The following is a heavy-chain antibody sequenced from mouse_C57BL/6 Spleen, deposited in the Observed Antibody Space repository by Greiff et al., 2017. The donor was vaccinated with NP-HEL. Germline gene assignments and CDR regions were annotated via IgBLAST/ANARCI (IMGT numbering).Heavy chain of an antibody. D-gene: IGHD2-4*01. CDR1: GYTFTSYW. V-gene: IGHV1-69*01. Sequence: VQLQQSGAELVMPGASVKLSCKASGYTFTSYWMHWVKQRPGQGLEWIGEIDPSDSYTNYNQKFKGKSTLTVDKSSSTAYMQLSSLTSEDSAVYYCARGIYYDYEGDYYAMDYWGQGTSVTVSS. J-gene: IGHJ4*01. CDR2: IDPSDSYT. CDR3: ARGIYYDYEGDYYAMDY.